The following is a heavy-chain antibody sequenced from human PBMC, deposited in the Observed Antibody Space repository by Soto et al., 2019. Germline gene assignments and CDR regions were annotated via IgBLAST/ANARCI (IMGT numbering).Heavy chain of an antibody. J-gene: IGHJ5*02. CDR1: GYTFTSYA. V-gene: IGHV1-3*01. Sequence: ASVKVSCKASGYTFTSYAMHWVRQAPGQRLEWMGWINACNGNTKYSQKFQGRVTITRDTSASTAYMELSSLRSEDTAVYYCARSRHQYSSSPLPEVDWFDPWGQGTLVTVSS. D-gene: IGHD6-6*01. CDR2: INACNGNT. CDR3: ARSRHQYSSSPLPEVDWFDP.